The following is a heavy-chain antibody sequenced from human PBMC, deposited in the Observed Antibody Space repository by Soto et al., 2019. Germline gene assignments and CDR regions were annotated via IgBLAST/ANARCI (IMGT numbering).Heavy chain of an antibody. CDR2: INHSGST. V-gene: IGHV4-34*01. D-gene: IGHD4-4*01. Sequence: QVQLQQWGAGLLKPSETLSLTCAVYGGSFSGYYWSWIRQPPGKGLEWIGEINHSGSTNYNPSLKSRVTISVDTSKHQFSLKLSSVTAADTAVYSCARGRGYSIRSYMDVWGKGTTVTVSS. CDR3: ARGRGYSIRSYMDV. CDR1: GGSFSGYY. J-gene: IGHJ6*03.